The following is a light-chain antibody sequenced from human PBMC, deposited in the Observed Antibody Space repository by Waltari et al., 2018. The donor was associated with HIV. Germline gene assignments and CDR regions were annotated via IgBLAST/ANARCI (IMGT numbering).Light chain of an antibody. J-gene: IGLJ1*01. CDR2: YDN. CDR3: QLWEGTGSHPGV. Sequence: SYLLTQPPSVSVAPGQTARITCGGNNIGSKGVHWYQQKPGQPPVLVIYYDNHRPSGSPERFAGSKAGNTANTATSRIEAGEEADEDCQLWEGTGSHPGVFGTGTQVTVL. CDR1: NIGSKG. V-gene: IGLV3-21*01.